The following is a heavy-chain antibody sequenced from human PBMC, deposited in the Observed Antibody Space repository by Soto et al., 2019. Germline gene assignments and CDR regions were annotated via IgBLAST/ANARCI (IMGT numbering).Heavy chain of an antibody. CDR1: GGTFSSYA. CDR3: ARDPSAGDSEGD. V-gene: IGHV1-69*06. J-gene: IGHJ4*02. CDR2: IIPIFGTA. Sequence: SVKVSCKASGGTFSSYAISWVRQAPGQGLEWMGGIIPIFGTANYAQKFQGRVTITADKSTSTAYMELSSLRSEDTAVYYCARDPSAGDSEGDWGQGTRVTVSS. D-gene: IGHD2-21*01.